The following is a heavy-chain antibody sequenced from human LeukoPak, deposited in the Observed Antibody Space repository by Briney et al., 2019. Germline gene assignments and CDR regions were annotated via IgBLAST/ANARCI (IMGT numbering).Heavy chain of an antibody. CDR1: GFTFSSYA. CDR3: AKDPGYDSSGYYAFDI. CDR2: ISGSGGST. J-gene: IGHJ3*02. V-gene: IGHV3-23*01. D-gene: IGHD3-22*01. Sequence: GSLRLSCAASGFTFSSYAMSWVRQAPGKGLEWVSAISGSGGSTYYADSVKGQFTISRDNSKNTLYLQMNSLRAEDTAVYYCAKDPGYDSSGYYAFDIWGQGTMVTVSS.